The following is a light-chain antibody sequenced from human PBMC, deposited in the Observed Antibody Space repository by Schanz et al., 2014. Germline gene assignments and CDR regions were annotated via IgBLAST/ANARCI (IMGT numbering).Light chain of an antibody. CDR3: SSYTSSNSNWV. J-gene: IGLJ3*02. V-gene: IGLV2-11*01. Sequence: QSALTQPRSVSGSPGQSITISCTGTSSDVGGYNYVSWYQQHPGKAPKLMIYEVSKRPSGVPDRFSGSKSSNTASLTISGLQTEDEADYYCSSYTSSNSNWVFGGGTKLTVL. CDR1: SSDVGGYNY. CDR2: EVS.